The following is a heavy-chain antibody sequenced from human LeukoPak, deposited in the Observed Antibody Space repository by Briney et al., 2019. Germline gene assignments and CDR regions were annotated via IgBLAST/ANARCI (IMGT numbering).Heavy chain of an antibody. J-gene: IGHJ4*02. CDR3: ARGQRGYCSSTSGSNY. D-gene: IGHD2-2*01. CDR1: GYTFTGYY. Sequence: GASVKVSCKASGYTFTGYYMHWVRQAPGQGLEWRGRINPNSGGTNYAQKFQGRVTMTRDTSISTAYMELSRLRSDDTAVYYCARGQRGYCSSTSGSNYWGQGTLVTVSS. V-gene: IGHV1-2*06. CDR2: INPNSGGT.